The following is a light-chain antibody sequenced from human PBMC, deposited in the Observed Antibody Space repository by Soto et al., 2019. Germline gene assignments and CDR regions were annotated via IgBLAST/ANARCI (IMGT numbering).Light chain of an antibody. Sequence: EIVLTQSPGTLSVSPGESATLACRASQSVSSNYLAWYQQKPGQPPRLLSYGASSRATGIPDRFSGSGSGADFTLTILRLEPEDFAVYYCQQYSRLPRTFGQGTRVDIK. CDR1: QSVSSNY. CDR3: QQYSRLPRT. J-gene: IGKJ1*01. V-gene: IGKV3-20*01. CDR2: GAS.